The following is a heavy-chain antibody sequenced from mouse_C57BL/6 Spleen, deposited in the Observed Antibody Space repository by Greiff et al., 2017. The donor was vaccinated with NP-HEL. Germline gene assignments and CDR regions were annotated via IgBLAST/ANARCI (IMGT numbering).Heavy chain of an antibody. J-gene: IGHJ2*01. V-gene: IGHV1S81*02. CDR2: TNPTNGRT. CDR1: GYTFTSYW. D-gene: IGHD1-1*01. CDR3: ARIKKIVATYFDY. Sequence: VQLQQSGAELVKAGASVKMSCKASGYTFTSYWMHWVKQRPGQGLEWFAETNPTNGRTYYHEKFKSKATMTVDKSSSTAYVLLSGPTFEDSAVYYCARIKKIVATYFDYWGLGTTLTVSS.